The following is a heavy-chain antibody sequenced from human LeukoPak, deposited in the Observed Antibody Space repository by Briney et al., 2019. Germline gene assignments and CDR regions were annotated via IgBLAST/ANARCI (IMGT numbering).Heavy chain of an antibody. Sequence: GSLRLSFAASGFPFSSYAMHWVRQAPGKGLEFVSAISSNGGSTYYANSVKGRFTISRDNSKNTLYLQMGSLRAEDMAVYCCARSFGSYFSYMDVWGKGTTVTVSS. V-gene: IGHV3-64*01. CDR2: ISSNGGST. CDR1: GFPFSSYA. D-gene: IGHD1-26*01. J-gene: IGHJ6*03. CDR3: ARSFGSYFSYMDV.